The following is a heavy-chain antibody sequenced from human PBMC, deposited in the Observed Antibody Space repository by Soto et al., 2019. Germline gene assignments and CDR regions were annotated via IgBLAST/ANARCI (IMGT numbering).Heavy chain of an antibody. CDR2: INPRTGST. CDR3: ARDGGLLTASWHYDL. CDR1: GYSFTNYC. D-gene: IGHD2-15*01. J-gene: IGHJ2*01. V-gene: IGHV1-46*01. Sequence: QVQLVQSGADVKKPGTSVKVSCKAAGYSFTNYCMYWVRQAPGQGLEWMGMINPRTGSTRYAQKFQERVTLTRDTSPTTVYMELSTLIPDDTAVYYCARDGGLLTASWHYDLCGPGTLVTVSS.